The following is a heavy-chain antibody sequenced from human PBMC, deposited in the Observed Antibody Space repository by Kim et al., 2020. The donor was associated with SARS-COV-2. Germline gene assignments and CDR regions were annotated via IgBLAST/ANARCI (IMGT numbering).Heavy chain of an antibody. CDR2: ISAYNGNT. J-gene: IGHJ4*02. CDR3: ARVCTYYYGSGSYYTDDY. V-gene: IGHV1-18*01. D-gene: IGHD3-10*01. CDR1: GYTFTSYG. Sequence: ASVKVSCKASGYTFTSYGISWVRQAPGQGLEWMGWISAYNGNTNYAQKLQGRVTMTTDTSTSTAYMELRSLRSDDTAVYYCARVCTYYYGSGSYYTDDYWGQGTLVTVSS.